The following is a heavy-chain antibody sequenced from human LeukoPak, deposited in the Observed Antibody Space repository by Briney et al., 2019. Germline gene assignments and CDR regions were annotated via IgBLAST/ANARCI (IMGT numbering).Heavy chain of an antibody. CDR1: GFTFDDYA. Sequence: PGRSRRLSWAASGFTFDDYAMHWVRQAPGKGLEGFSGISWNSGSIGYADSVKGRFTISRDNAKNSLYLQMNSRRAEDTALYYCAKDLRQPPYYMDVWGKGTTVTVSS. J-gene: IGHJ6*03. CDR2: ISWNSGSI. V-gene: IGHV3-9*01. CDR3: AKDLRQPPYYMDV. D-gene: IGHD1-1*01.